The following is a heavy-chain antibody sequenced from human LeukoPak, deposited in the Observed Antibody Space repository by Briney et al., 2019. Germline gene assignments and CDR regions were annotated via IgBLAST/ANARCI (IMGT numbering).Heavy chain of an antibody. J-gene: IGHJ6*03. V-gene: IGHV4-34*01. CDR3: ARGGVGGYYYYYMDV. CDR1: GGSFSGYY. Sequence: SETLSLTCAVYGGSFSGYYWSWLRQPPGKGLEWIGEINHSGSTNYNPSLKSRVTISVDTSKNQFSLKLSSVTAADTAVYYCARGGVGGYYYYYMDVWGKGTTVTVSS. D-gene: IGHD3-16*01. CDR2: INHSGST.